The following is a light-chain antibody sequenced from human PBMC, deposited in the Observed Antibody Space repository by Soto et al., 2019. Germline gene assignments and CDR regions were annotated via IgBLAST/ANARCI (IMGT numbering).Light chain of an antibody. V-gene: IGKV3-20*01. CDR2: GAS. J-gene: IGKJ1*01. Sequence: EIVLTQSPGTLSLSPGERATLSCRASQSVSSSYLAWYQQKPGQAPRLLIYGASSRATGIPDRFSGSGSGTDFTLTISRLEPEDFAVDYCQQYGSSLLTFGQGTKVEIK. CDR1: QSVSSSY. CDR3: QQYGSSLLT.